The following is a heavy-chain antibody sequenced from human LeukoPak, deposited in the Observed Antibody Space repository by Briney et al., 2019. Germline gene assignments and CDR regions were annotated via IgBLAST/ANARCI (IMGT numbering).Heavy chain of an antibody. D-gene: IGHD3-9*01. Sequence: ASVKVSCKASGYTITSYAMHWVRQAPGHGLEWMGWINAGNGNTKSSQKFQGRVTITRDTSASTAYMELSSLKSEDTAVYYCARGPLSYDILTGSYLGVGNFDYWGQGTLVTVSS. CDR3: ARGPLSYDILTGSYLGVGNFDY. CDR2: INAGNGNT. V-gene: IGHV1-3*01. J-gene: IGHJ4*02. CDR1: GYTITSYA.